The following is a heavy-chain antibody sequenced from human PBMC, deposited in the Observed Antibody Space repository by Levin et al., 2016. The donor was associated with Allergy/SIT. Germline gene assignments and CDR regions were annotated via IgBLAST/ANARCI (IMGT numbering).Heavy chain of an antibody. D-gene: IGHD4-23*01. V-gene: IGHV5-51*01. CDR2: IYPGDSET. Sequence: GESLKISCKGSENSFTLHWIAWVRQMPGKGLEWMGAIYPGDSETRYSPSFQGQVTISADKSITTAYLQWSSLRASDTAMYFCARTYRVATSNWFDPWGQGTLVTVSS. CDR3: ARTYRVATSNWFDP. J-gene: IGHJ5*02. CDR1: ENSFTLHW.